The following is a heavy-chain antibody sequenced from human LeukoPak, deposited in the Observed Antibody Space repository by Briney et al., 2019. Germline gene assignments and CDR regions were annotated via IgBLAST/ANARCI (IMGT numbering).Heavy chain of an antibody. CDR1: GYTFTSYG. CDR2: ISAYNGNT. J-gene: IGHJ4*02. D-gene: IGHD1-26*01. Sequence: GASVKVSCKASGYTFTSYGISWVRQAPGQGLEWMGWISAYNGNTNYAQKFQGRVTITADKSTSTAYMELSSLRSEDTAVYYCAREVGATTGGYFDYWGQGTLVTVSS. V-gene: IGHV1-18*01. CDR3: AREVGATTGGYFDY.